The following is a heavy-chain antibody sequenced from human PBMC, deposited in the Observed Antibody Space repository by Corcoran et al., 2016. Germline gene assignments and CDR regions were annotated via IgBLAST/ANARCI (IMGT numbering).Heavy chain of an antibody. CDR2: ISYDGSNK. D-gene: IGHD3-3*01. V-gene: IGHV3-30*18. CDR1: GFTFSSYG. J-gene: IGHJ6*02. CDR3: AKESLKEDYYDFWSGYYTNYYYYGMDV. Sequence: QVQLVESGGGVVQPGRSLRLSCAASGFTFSSYGMHWVRQAPGKGLEWVAVISYDGSNKYYADSVKGRFTISRDNSKNTLYLQMNSLRAEGTDVYYCAKESLKEDYYDFWSGYYTNYYYYGMDVWGQGTTVTVSS.